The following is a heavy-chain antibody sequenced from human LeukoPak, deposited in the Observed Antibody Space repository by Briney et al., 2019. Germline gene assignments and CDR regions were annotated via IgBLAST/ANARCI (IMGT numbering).Heavy chain of an antibody. Sequence: GGSLRLSCAASGLGFGSFWMSWVRQAPGKGLEWVANINQDGREKDYVDSVKGRFTISRDNAKNSLYLQMNSLRAEDTAVYYCARVSYYDSSGYSGMDVWGQGTTVTVSS. D-gene: IGHD3-22*01. CDR3: ARVSYYDSSGYSGMDV. CDR2: INQDGREK. J-gene: IGHJ6*02. CDR1: GLGFGSFW. V-gene: IGHV3-7*02.